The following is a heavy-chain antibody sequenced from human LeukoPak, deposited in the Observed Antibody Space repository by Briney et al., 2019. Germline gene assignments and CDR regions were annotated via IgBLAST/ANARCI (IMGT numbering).Heavy chain of an antibody. D-gene: IGHD2-2*01. CDR2: INGGGDGT. J-gene: IGHJ4*02. CDR1: GFSFSSFA. V-gene: IGHV3-23*01. Sequence: GGSLRLSCAASGFSFSSFAMSWVRQAPGKGLEWVSAINGGGDGTFYADSVQGRFIVSRDNSKNTLSLQMNNLRAGDTAIYYCAKKMGTGSSQERGTFDYWGQGTLVTVSS. CDR3: AKKMGTGSSQERGTFDY.